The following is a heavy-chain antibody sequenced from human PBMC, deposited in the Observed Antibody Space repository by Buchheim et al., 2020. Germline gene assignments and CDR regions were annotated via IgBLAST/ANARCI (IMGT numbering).Heavy chain of an antibody. CDR2: IKQDGSEK. V-gene: IGHV3-7*03. CDR3: ARVGSSSWFSTYYFDY. D-gene: IGHD6-13*01. Sequence: EVQLVESGGGLVQPGGSLRLSCAASGFTFSSYWMSWVRQAPGKGLEWVANIKQDGSEKYYVDSVKGRFTISRDHAKNSLYLQMNSLRAEDTAVYYCARVGSSSWFSTYYFDYWGQGTL. J-gene: IGHJ4*02. CDR1: GFTFSSYW.